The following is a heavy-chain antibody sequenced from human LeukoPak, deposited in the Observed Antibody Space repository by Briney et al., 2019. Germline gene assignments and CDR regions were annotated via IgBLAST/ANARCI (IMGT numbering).Heavy chain of an antibody. CDR3: ARGGHIVVVPAAIRSWFDP. D-gene: IGHD2-2*01. V-gene: IGHV1-46*01. CDR2: INPSGGST. J-gene: IGHJ5*02. Sequence: ASVKVSCKASGYTFTSYYMHWVRQAPGQGLEWMGIINPSGGSTSYAQKFQGRVTMTRDTSTSTVYMELSSLRSEDTAVYYCARGGHIVVVPAAIRSWFDPWGQGTLVTVSS. CDR1: GYTFTSYY.